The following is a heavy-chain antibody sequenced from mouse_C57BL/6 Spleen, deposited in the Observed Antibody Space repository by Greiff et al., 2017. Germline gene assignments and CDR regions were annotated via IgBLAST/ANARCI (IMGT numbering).Heavy chain of an antibody. D-gene: IGHD2-3*01. V-gene: IGHV1-4*01. Sequence: QVQLQQSGAELARPGASVKMSCKASGYTFTSYTMHWVKQRPGQGLEWFGYINPSSGYTKYNQKFKDKATLTADKSSSTAYMQLSSLTSEDSAVXYCARADGYYDAMDYWGQGTSVTVSS. CDR2: INPSSGYT. J-gene: IGHJ4*01. CDR1: GYTFTSYT. CDR3: ARADGYYDAMDY.